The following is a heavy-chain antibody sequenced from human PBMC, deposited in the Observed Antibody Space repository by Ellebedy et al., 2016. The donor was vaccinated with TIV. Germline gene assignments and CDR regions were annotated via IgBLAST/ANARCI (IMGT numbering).Heavy chain of an antibody. Sequence: GESLKISXAGSGFTFTNYWMNWVRQAPGKGLEWVANINQNGSKIYYVDSVKGRFTVSRDNSKNSLYLQMNSLRAEDAAVYYCAKGSATVRPYYFDSWGQGTLVTVSS. J-gene: IGHJ4*02. D-gene: IGHD2-15*01. CDR1: GFTFTNYW. CDR2: INQNGSKI. CDR3: AKGSATVRPYYFDS. V-gene: IGHV3-7*03.